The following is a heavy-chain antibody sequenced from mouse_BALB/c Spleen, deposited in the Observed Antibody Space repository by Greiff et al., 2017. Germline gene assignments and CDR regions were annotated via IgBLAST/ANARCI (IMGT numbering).Heavy chain of an antibody. CDR2: IDPENGDT. D-gene: IGHD1-1*02. V-gene: IGHV14-4*02. CDR1: GFNIKDYY. CDR3: NMGGNPWYFDV. Sequence: VQLKQSGAELVRSGASVKLSCTASGFNIKDYYMHWVKQRPEQGLEWIGWIDPENGDTEYAPKFQGKATMTADTSSNTAYLQLSSLTSEDTAVYYCNMGGNPWYFDVWGAGTTVTVSS. J-gene: IGHJ1*01.